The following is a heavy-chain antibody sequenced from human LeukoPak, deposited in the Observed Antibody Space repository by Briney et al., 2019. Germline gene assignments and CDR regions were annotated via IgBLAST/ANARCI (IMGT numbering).Heavy chain of an antibody. CDR3: ARGSGSYYYYYYYIDV. Sequence: GGSLRLSCAASGFTFSSYWMSWVRQAPGKGLEWVANIKQDGSEKYYVDSVKGRFTISRDNAKNSLYLQMNSLRAEDTAVYYCARGSGSYYYYYYYIDVWGKGTTVTVSS. J-gene: IGHJ6*03. V-gene: IGHV3-7*01. CDR2: IKQDGSEK. CDR1: GFTFSSYW. D-gene: IGHD1-1*01.